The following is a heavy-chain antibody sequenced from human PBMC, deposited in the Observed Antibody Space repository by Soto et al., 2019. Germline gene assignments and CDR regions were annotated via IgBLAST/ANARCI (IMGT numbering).Heavy chain of an antibody. D-gene: IGHD2-15*01. V-gene: IGHV3-30*18. J-gene: IGHJ3*02. CDR1: GFRFSDYG. CDR2: ISYDGSYE. CDR3: AKAWGSFNALLLAGPFDI. Sequence: QVQLVESGGGVVQPGRSLRLSCSASGFRFSDYGIHWVRQTPGKGLEWVAAISYDGSYEYYADSLKGRFTISRDNSKNTLSLQMNSLRTEATALYYRAKAWGSFNALLLAGPFDILGQGTMVTVAS.